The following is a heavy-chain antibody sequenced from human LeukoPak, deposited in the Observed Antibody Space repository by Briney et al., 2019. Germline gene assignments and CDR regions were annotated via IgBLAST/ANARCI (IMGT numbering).Heavy chain of an antibody. J-gene: IGHJ4*02. D-gene: IGHD4-11*01. CDR3: VRDATGLTN. Sequence: PGGSLRLSCVASGFTFRGHWMNWVRQATGQGVEGVANINSDGSGKYHVDSVQGRFTISRDNAKNSLYLQMNSLRAEDTAVYYCVRDATGLTNWGQGTLVTVSS. CDR2: INSDGSGK. CDR1: GFTFRGHW. V-gene: IGHV3-7*01.